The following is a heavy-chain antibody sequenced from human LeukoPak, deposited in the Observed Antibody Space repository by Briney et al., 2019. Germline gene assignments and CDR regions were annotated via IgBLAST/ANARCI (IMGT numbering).Heavy chain of an antibody. D-gene: IGHD6-25*01. Sequence: RRSLRLSCAASGFTFSSYGMHWVRQAPGKGLEWVAVIWYDGSNKYYADSVKGRFTISRDNSKNTLYLQMNSLRAEDTAVYYCARDGYSSGDDYWGQGTLVTVSS. CDR1: GFTFSSYG. V-gene: IGHV3-33*01. J-gene: IGHJ4*02. CDR2: IWYDGSNK. CDR3: ARDGYSSGDDY.